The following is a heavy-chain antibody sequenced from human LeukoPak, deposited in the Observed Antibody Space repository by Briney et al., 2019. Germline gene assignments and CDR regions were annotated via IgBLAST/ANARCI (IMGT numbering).Heavy chain of an antibody. V-gene: IGHV3-23*01. CDR2: ISGSGGST. D-gene: IGHD3-3*01. J-gene: IGHJ4*02. Sequence: GSLRLSCAASGFTFSSYSMNWVRQAPGKGLEWVSAISGSGGSTYYADSVKGRFTISRDNSKNTLYLQMNSLRAEDTAVYYCAKDSSILDFWSGYYTGGNFDYWGQGTLVTVSS. CDR3: AKDSSILDFWSGYYTGGNFDY. CDR1: GFTFSSYS.